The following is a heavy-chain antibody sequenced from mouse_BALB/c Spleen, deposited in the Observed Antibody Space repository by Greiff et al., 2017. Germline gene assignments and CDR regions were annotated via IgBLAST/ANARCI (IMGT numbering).Heavy chain of an antibody. CDR1: GFTFSSYA. J-gene: IGHJ3*01. D-gene: IGHD2-4*01. V-gene: IGHV5-6-5*01. CDR3: ARGYDYDEDWFAY. CDR2: ISSGGST. Sequence: EVKLMESGGGLVKPGGSLKLSCAASGFTFSSYAMSWVRQTPEKRLEWVASISSGGSTYYPDSVKGRFTISRDNARNILYLQMSSLRSEDTAMYYCARGYDYDEDWFAYWGQGTLVTVSA.